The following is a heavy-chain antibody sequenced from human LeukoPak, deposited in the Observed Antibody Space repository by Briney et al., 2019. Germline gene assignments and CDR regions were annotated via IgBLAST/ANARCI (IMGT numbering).Heavy chain of an antibody. CDR3: ATAPRGGDYEDY. J-gene: IGHJ4*02. D-gene: IGHD4-17*01. CDR1: AFTFSNYG. Sequence: GESLKISCAASAFTFSNYGMHWVRLAPGKGLEWVAVMWYAGSNKYYADSVKGRFTISRDNSENTPSLQMNSLRAEDTAVYYCATAPRGGDYEDYWGQGTLVTVSS. V-gene: IGHV3-33*01. CDR2: MWYAGSNK.